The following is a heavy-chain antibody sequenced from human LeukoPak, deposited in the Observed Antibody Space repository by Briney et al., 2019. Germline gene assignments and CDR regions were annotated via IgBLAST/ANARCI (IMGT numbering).Heavy chain of an antibody. D-gene: IGHD3-10*01. CDR3: AKDITAMVRGVMVY. CDR2: ISGSGGST. CDR1: GFTFSSYA. V-gene: IGHV3-23*01. Sequence: GGSLRLSCAASGFTFSSYAMSWVRQAPGKGLEWVSAISGSGGSTYYADSVKGRFTISRDNSKNTLYLQTNSLRAEDTAVYYCAKDITAMVRGVMVYWGQGTLVTVSS. J-gene: IGHJ4*02.